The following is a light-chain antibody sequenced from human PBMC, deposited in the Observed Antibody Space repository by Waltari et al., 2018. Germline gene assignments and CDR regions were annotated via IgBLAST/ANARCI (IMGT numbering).Light chain of an antibody. V-gene: IGLV3-25*03. CDR3: QSADSSGTFVV. Sequence: SYELTQPPSVSVSPGQTAGITCSGDALPKQYASWYQQKPGQAPVLVIYKDSERPSGIPERFSGSSSGTTVTLTISGVQAEDEADYYCQSADSSGTFVVFGGGTKLTVL. CDR1: ALPKQY. J-gene: IGLJ2*01. CDR2: KDS.